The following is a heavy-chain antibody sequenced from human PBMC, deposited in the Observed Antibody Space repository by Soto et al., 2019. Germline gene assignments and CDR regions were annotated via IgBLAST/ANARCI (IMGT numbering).Heavy chain of an antibody. CDR3: ARGLRGIVVVPAAIVWFDP. J-gene: IGHJ5*02. CDR2: INHSGST. V-gene: IGHV4-34*01. CDR1: GGSFSVYY. Sequence: PSETLSLTCAVYGGSFSVYYWSWIRHPPGEGLEWIGEINHSGSTNYNPSLKSRVTISVDTSKNQFSLKLSSVTAADTAVYYCARGLRGIVVVPAAIVWFDPWGQGTLVTVSS. D-gene: IGHD2-2*01.